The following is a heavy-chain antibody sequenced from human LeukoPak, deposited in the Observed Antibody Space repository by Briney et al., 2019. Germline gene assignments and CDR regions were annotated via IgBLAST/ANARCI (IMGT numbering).Heavy chain of an antibody. J-gene: IGHJ4*02. CDR3: AKGYCSSTSCLFDY. V-gene: IGHV3-9*01. Sequence: GGSLRLSCAASGFTFDDYAMHWVRQAPGKGLEWVSGISWKSGSIGYADSVKGRFTISRDNAKNSLYQQMNSPRTEDTALYYCAKGYCSSTSCLFDYWGQGTLVTVSS. CDR1: GFTFDDYA. CDR2: ISWKSGSI. D-gene: IGHD2-2*01.